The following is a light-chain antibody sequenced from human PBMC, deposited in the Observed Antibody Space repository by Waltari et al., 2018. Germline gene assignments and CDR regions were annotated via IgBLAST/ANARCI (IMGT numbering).Light chain of an antibody. J-gene: IGKJ4*01. V-gene: IGKV4-1*01. CDR1: QNILHTSNNLNY. Sequence: DIVMTQSPDSLAVSLGERATINCKSSQNILHTSNNLNYLAWYQQKPGQPPKLLIYWASNRQFGVPARFSGGGSGTDFTLTIASLQAEDVAIYYCTSYTGSDNSKVFGGGTK. CDR3: TSYTGSDNSKV. CDR2: WAS.